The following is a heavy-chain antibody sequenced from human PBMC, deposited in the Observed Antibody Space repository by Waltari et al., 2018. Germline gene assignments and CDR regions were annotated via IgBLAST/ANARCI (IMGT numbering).Heavy chain of an antibody. J-gene: IGHJ4*02. CDR3: ARDNYYDSSGYRQLYYFDY. D-gene: IGHD3-22*01. Sequence: VHLVESGGGVVQPGRSLRLSCVASGFTFSPYGMHWVRQDPGRGREWLVSIGFDGRNENYGDSGKGRFIISRDNSKHTLYLQMNSLRVEDTAVYYCARDNYYDSSGYRQLYYFDYWGQGTLVTVSS. V-gene: IGHV3-33*01. CDR2: IGFDGRNE. CDR1: GFTFSPYG.